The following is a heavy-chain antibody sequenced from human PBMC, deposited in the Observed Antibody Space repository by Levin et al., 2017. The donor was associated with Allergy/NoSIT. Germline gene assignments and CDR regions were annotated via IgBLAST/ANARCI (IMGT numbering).Heavy chain of an antibody. V-gene: IGHV3-21*06. CDR2: ISSTSSHI. J-gene: IGHJ3*02. Sequence: GGSLRLSCAASGFTFSSYSINWVRQAPGKGLEWVSSISSTSSHIFYADSVKGRFTISRDNAKNSLYLQMNSLRAEDTAVYYCARGGAGATRSDLFDIWGQGTMVTVSS. CDR1: GFTFSSYS. CDR3: ARGGAGATRSDLFDI. D-gene: IGHD1-26*01.